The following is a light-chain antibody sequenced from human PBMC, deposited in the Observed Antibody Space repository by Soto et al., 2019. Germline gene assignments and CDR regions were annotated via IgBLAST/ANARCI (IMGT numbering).Light chain of an antibody. V-gene: IGKV1-5*03. Sequence: DGQVTQSPSTLSASVGDRVTITCRASQSISSWLAWYQQKPGKASKLLIYKASNLQSGVPSRFSGSGSGTEFTLTIGSLQPDDFATYYCQHYDSYPWMFGQGTKV. CDR2: KAS. CDR1: QSISSW. CDR3: QHYDSYPWM. J-gene: IGKJ1*01.